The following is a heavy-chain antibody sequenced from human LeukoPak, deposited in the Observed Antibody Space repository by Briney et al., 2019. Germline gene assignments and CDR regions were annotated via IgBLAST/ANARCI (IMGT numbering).Heavy chain of an antibody. V-gene: IGHV4-4*07. J-gene: IGHJ5*02. CDR2: VFTSGST. Sequence: SETLSLTCAVSGASISSYSCWSWIRQPAGKGLEWIGRVFTSGSTNYNPSLKSRVTISLDMSKNQFSLRLTSVTATDTAVYYCARQSAVAGTQWFDPWGLGTLVTVSS. CDR3: ARQSAVAGTQWFDP. CDR1: GASISSYSC. D-gene: IGHD6-19*01.